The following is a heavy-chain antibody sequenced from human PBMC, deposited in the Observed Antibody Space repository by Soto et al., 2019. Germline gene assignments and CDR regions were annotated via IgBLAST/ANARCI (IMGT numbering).Heavy chain of an antibody. J-gene: IGHJ4*02. CDR2: ISGSGGST. Sequence: PWGTLRLSCAASGFTFSSFAMSWVRQAPGKGLDWVSAISGSGGSTYSADSVKGRFTIARDNSKNTLYLQMSGLSAEDTAVYYCARGFSGGEGSPPDFWGQGSLVTVSS. CDR3: ARGFSGGEGSPPDF. D-gene: IGHD2-21*01. CDR1: GFTFSSFA. V-gene: IGHV3-23*01.